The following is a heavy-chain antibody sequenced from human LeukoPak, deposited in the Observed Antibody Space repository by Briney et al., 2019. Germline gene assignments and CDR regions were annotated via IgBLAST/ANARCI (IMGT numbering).Heavy chain of an antibody. CDR3: AREKHITIFGVVNRGYWFDP. J-gene: IGHJ5*02. D-gene: IGHD3-3*01. CDR1: GGSFSGYY. Sequence: KPSETLSLTCAVYGGSFSGYYWSWIRQPPGKGLEWIGEINHSGSTNYNPSLKSRVTISVDTSKNQFSLKLSSVTAADTAVYYCAREKHITIFGVVNRGYWFDPWGQGTLVTVSS. V-gene: IGHV4-34*01. CDR2: INHSGST.